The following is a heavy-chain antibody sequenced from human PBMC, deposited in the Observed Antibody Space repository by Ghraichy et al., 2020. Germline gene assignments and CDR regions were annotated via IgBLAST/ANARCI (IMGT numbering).Heavy chain of an antibody. Sequence: SETLSLTCAVYGGSFSGYYWSWIRQPPGKGMEWIGEINHSGSTNYNPSLKSRVTISVDTSKNQFSLKLSSVTAAVTAVYYCARRFSSSWFNWFDPWGQGTLVTVSS. V-gene: IGHV4-34*01. J-gene: IGHJ5*02. CDR2: INHSGST. CDR3: ARRFSSSWFNWFDP. CDR1: GGSFSGYY. D-gene: IGHD6-13*01.